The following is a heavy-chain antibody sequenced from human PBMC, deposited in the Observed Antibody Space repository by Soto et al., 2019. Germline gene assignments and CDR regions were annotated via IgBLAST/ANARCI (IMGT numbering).Heavy chain of an antibody. Sequence: GGSLRLSCAATGFIFSSYWMSWVRQAPGKGLEWVANIKQDGSEKYYVGSAKGRFTISRDNAKNSLHLQMNSLRAEDTAVYYCARGFNSALDIWGQGKMVTVSS. CDR3: ARGFNSALDI. V-gene: IGHV3-7*01. CDR1: GFIFSSYW. CDR2: IKQDGSEK. J-gene: IGHJ3*02.